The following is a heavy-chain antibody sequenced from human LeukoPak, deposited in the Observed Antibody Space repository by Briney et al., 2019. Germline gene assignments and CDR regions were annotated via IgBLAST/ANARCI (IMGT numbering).Heavy chain of an antibody. J-gene: IGHJ6*04. CDR2: IIPIFGRA. Sequence: SLKVSCKASGGTFSSYAISWVRQAPGQGLEWMGGIIPIFGRANYAQTFKGRVTITADKSTSTAYMDLRSLRSEDTAAYYCARAALGYCSGGSCYSWGMDVWGKGTTVTVSS. V-gene: IGHV1-69*06. CDR3: ARAALGYCSGGSCYSWGMDV. CDR1: GGTFSSYA. D-gene: IGHD2-15*01.